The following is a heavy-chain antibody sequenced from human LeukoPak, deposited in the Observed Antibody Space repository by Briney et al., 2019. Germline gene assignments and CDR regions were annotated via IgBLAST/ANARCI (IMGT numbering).Heavy chain of an antibody. CDR2: ISYDGSNK. CDR1: GFTFSGYG. J-gene: IGHJ4*02. CDR3: AKASGYSTGWAFDY. Sequence: GRSLRLSCASSGFTFSGYGMHWVRQAPGKGLEWVAVISYDGSNKYYADSVKGRLTIPRDNSKNTLYLQMNSLRAEDTAVYYCAKASGYSTGWAFDYWGQGTLVTVSS. V-gene: IGHV3-30*18. D-gene: IGHD6-19*01.